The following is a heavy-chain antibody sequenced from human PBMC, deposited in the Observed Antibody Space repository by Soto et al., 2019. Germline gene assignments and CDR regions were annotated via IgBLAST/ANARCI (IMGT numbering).Heavy chain of an antibody. V-gene: IGHV1-69*13. CDR2: IIPIFGTA. D-gene: IGHD2-2*01. J-gene: IGHJ4*02. Sequence: SVKVSCKASGGTFSSYAISCVRQAPGQGLEWMGGIIPIFGTANYAQKFQGRVTITADESTSTAYMELSSLRSEDTAVYYCARVRADCSSTSCPWDYWGQGTLVTVSS. CDR3: ARVRADCSSTSCPWDY. CDR1: GGTFSSYA.